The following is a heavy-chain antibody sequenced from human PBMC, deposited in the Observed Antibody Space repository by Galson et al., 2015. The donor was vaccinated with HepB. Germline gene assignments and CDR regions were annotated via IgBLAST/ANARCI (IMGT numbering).Heavy chain of an antibody. CDR1: GFSLSTSGVG. J-gene: IGHJ4*02. CDR3: AHSRMVRGVIIMPPFDY. V-gene: IGHV2-5*02. CDR2: IYWDDDK. D-gene: IGHD3-10*01. Sequence: PALVKPTQTLTLTCTFSGFSLSTSGVGVGWIRQPPGKALEWLALIYWDDDKRYSPSLKSRLTITKDTSKNQVVLTMTNMDPVDTATYYCAHSRMVRGVIIMPPFDYWGQGTLVTVSS.